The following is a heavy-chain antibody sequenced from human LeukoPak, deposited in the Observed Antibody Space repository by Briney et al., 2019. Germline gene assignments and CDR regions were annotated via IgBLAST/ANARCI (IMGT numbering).Heavy chain of an antibody. CDR2: LYSSGSF. J-gene: IGHJ4*02. CDR3: ARGGKATVVTL. Sequence: SETLSLTCNVSGGSINSYHWSWIRQPAGERLEWIGRLYSSGSFNYNPSLKSRVSMSVDTSKNQFSLKLTSVTAADTAVYFCARGGKATVVTLWGPGILVTVS. CDR1: GGSINSYH. D-gene: IGHD4-23*01. V-gene: IGHV4-4*07.